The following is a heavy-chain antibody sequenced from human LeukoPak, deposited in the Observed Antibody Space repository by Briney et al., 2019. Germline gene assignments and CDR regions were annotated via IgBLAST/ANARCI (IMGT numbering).Heavy chain of an antibody. CDR3: ARGPQYSSGWYLTSGWYFDL. J-gene: IGHJ2*01. D-gene: IGHD6-19*01. CDR2: IWYDGSNK. V-gene: IGHV3-33*01. CDR1: GFTFSSYG. Sequence: GGSLRLSCAASGFTFSSYGMHWVRQAPGKGLEWVAVIWYDGSNKYYADSVKGRLTISRDNSKNTLYLQMNSLRAEDTAVYYRARGPQYSSGWYLTSGWYFDLWGRGTLVTVSS.